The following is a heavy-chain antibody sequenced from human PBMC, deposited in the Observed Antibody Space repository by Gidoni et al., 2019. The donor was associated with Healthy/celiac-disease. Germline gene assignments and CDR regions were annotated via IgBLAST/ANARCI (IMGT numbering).Heavy chain of an antibody. CDR2: SNHSGST. CDR3: ARVKDDYVWGSYRYFDY. J-gene: IGHJ4*02. V-gene: IGHV4-34*01. Sequence: QVQLQQWGAGMLKPSETLSLTCAVYGGSFSGYYWSWIRQPPGKGLEWIGESNHSGSTNYNPSLKSRVTISVDTSKNQFSLKLSSVTAADTAVYYCARVKDDYVWGSYRYFDYWGQGTLVTVSS. CDR1: GGSFSGYY. D-gene: IGHD3-16*02.